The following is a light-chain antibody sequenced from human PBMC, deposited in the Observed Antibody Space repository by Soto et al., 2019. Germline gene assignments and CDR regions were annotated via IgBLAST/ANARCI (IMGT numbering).Light chain of an antibody. J-gene: IGLJ1*01. Sequence: SVLTQPPSVSGAPGQSVTISCTGSSSNIGAGYDVHWYQQLPGTAPKLLIYDNRNRPSGVPDRFSGSKSGTSASLAITGLQAEDEADYYCQSYDSSLSAYVFGTGTKLTVL. CDR1: SSNIGAGYD. V-gene: IGLV1-40*01. CDR2: DNR. CDR3: QSYDSSLSAYV.